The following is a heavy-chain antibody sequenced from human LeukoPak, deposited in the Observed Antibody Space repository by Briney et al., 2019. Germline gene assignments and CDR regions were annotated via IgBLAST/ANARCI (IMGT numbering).Heavy chain of an antibody. D-gene: IGHD3-10*01. Sequence: GGSLRLSCAASGFTFSSYAMSWVRQAPGRGLEWVSAISGSGGSTYYADSVKGRFTISRDNSKNTLYLQMNSLGADDTAVYYCARASDKVRGHFDYWGQGTLVTVSS. CDR3: ARASDKVRGHFDY. CDR1: GFTFSSYA. J-gene: IGHJ4*02. CDR2: ISGSGGST. V-gene: IGHV3-23*01.